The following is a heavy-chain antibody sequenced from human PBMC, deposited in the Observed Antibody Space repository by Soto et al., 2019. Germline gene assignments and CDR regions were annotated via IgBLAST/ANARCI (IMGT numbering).Heavy chain of an antibody. D-gene: IGHD2-2*01. J-gene: IGHJ4*02. CDR2: ISGSGGST. V-gene: IGHV3-23*01. Sequence: PGRLMRLSCTVSGLTFRNHAMSWIRKAKGKGLEWVSAISGSGGSTYYADSVKGRFTISRDNSKNTLYLQMNSLRAEDTAVYYCASKLVPPLDYYFDYWGQGTLVTVSS. CDR1: GLTFRNHA. CDR3: ASKLVPPLDYYFDY.